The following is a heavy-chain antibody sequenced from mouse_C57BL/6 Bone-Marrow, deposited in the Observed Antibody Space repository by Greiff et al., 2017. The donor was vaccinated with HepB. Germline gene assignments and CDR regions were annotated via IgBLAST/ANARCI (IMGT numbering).Heavy chain of an antibody. CDR1: GFTFSDYG. CDR2: ISNLAYSI. D-gene: IGHD2-4*01. Sequence: EVQGVESGGGLVQPGGSLKLSCAASGFTFSDYGMAWVRQAPRKGLEWVAFISNLAYSIYYADTVKGRFTISRENAKNTLYLDMSSLRSEDTAMYYCARSYDYPFAYWGQGTLVTVSA. CDR3: ARSYDYPFAY. J-gene: IGHJ3*01. V-gene: IGHV5-15*01.